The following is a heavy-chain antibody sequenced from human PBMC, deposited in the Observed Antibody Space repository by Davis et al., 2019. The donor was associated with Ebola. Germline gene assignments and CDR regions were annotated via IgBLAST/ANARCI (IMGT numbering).Heavy chain of an antibody. CDR3: ARSRSYFHH. CDR1: GGPLSGYS. V-gene: IGHV4-34*01. CDR2: INHSGTT. J-gene: IGHJ1*01. Sequence: SETLSLTCAVYGGPLSGYSWSWIRQPPGKGPEWIGEINHSGTTNYNPSLKSRVTISVDMSKKQFSLRLTSVTAADTAVYYCARSRSYFHHWGQGTPVTVSS.